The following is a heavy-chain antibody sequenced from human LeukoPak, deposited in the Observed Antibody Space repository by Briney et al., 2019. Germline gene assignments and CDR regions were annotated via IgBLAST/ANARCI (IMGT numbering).Heavy chain of an antibody. CDR3: ARAAAGTSAYYYYGMDV. D-gene: IGHD6-13*01. CDR2: INPNSGGT. CDR1: GYTFTGYY. V-gene: IGHV1-2*04. Sequence: ASVKVSCKASGYTFTGYYMHWVRQAPGQGLEWMGWINPNSGGTNYAQKFQGWVTMTRDTPISTAYMELSRLRSDDTAVYYCARAAAGTSAYYYYGMDVWGQGTTVTVSS. J-gene: IGHJ6*02.